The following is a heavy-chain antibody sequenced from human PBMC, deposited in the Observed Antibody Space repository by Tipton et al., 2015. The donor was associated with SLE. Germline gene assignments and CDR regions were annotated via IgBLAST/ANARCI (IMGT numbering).Heavy chain of an antibody. Sequence: TLSLTCAVYGASFSDYYWSWIRQPPGKGLEWIGEINHSGITHYKSSLRSRISMSVDTSKNQFFLEVTSVTAADTAVYYCARKYCGGDCDATLWGYDHYYYMDVSGKGTTVTVS. V-gene: IGHV4-34*01. J-gene: IGHJ6*03. CDR2: INHSGIT. CDR3: ARKYCGGDCDATLWGYDHYYYMDV. D-gene: IGHD2-21*01. CDR1: GASFSDYY.